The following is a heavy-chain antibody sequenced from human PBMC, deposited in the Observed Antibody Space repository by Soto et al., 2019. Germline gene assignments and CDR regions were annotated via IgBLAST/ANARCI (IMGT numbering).Heavy chain of an antibody. Sequence: QITLKESGPPLVKPTQTLTLTCTFSGFSLRSSGVGVGWIRQPPGKALEWLALIYWDDDKRYSPSLKSRLTHXKXXSQDQVVLTMTNMDPGDTATYYWAHRGPTVGGVAYWGQGTLVTVSS. D-gene: IGHD3-16*01. CDR3: AHRGPTVGGVAY. CDR1: GFSLRSSGVG. J-gene: IGHJ4*02. V-gene: IGHV2-5*02. CDR2: IYWDDDK.